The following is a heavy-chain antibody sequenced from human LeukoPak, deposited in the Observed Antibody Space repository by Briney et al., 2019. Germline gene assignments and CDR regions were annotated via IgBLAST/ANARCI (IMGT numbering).Heavy chain of an antibody. J-gene: IGHJ4*02. Sequence: ASVKVSCKASGYTFTSYYMHWVRQAPGQGLEWMAWISAYSGNTNYAQKVQGRVTMTTDTSTSTAYMELRSLRSDDTAVYYCASSRGGSGSYAYYFDYWGQGTLVTVSS. V-gene: IGHV1-18*01. CDR3: ASSRGGSGSYAYYFDY. D-gene: IGHD3-10*01. CDR2: ISAYSGNT. CDR1: GYTFTSYY.